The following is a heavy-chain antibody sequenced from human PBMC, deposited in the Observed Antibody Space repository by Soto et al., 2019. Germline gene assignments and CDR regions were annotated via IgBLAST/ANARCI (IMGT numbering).Heavy chain of an antibody. Sequence: GASVKGSCKASGGTFSSYAISWVRQAPGQGLEWMGGIIPIFGTANYAQKFQGRVTITADKSTSTAYMELSSLRSEDTAVYYCARGTGMGLQMTWGYYYCMDVWGQGTMVTVSS. V-gene: IGHV1-69*06. D-gene: IGHD7-27*01. J-gene: IGHJ6*02. CDR2: IIPIFGTA. CDR3: ARGTGMGLQMTWGYYYCMDV. CDR1: GGTFSSYA.